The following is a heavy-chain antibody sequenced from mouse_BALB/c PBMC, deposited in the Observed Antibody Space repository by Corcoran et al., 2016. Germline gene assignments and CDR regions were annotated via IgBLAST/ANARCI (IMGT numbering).Heavy chain of an antibody. J-gene: IGHJ1*01. CDR3: ANCDWYFDV. Sequence: EVQLQQSGAELVKPGASVKLSCTASGFNIKDTYMHWVKQRPEQGQEWIGRIDPANGNTKYDPKFQGKATITADTSSNTAYLQLSSLTSEYTAVYYGANCDWYFDVWGAGTTVTVSS. CDR1: GFNIKDTY. CDR2: IDPANGNT. V-gene: IGHV14-3*02.